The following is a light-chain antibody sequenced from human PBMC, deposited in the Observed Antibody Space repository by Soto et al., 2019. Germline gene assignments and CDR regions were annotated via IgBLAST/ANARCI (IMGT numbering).Light chain of an antibody. V-gene: IGKV1-39*01. CDR3: QQSYRPPFT. CDR2: AAS. J-gene: IGKJ3*01. CDR1: QTIKIY. Sequence: DIQMTQSPSSLSASVGDSVTITCRASQTIKIYLNWYQQKPGKAPKLLIYAASSLHSGVPPRFSGSASGKDFALTISSLLPEDFATYYCQQSYRPPFTFGPGTRVDI.